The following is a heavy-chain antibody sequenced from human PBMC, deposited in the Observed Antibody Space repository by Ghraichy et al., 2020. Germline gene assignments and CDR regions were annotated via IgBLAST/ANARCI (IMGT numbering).Heavy chain of an antibody. V-gene: IGHV3-23*01. CDR1: GFTFSSYA. D-gene: IGHD6-19*01. CDR3: AKVYIMWGKQWLDGFDY. CDR2: ISGSGGST. Sequence: GGSLRLSCAASGFTFSSYAMSWVRQAPGKGLEWVSAISGSGGSTYYADSVKGRFTISRDNSKNTLYLQMNSLRAEDTAVYYCAKVYIMWGKQWLDGFDYWGQGTLVTVSS. J-gene: IGHJ4*02.